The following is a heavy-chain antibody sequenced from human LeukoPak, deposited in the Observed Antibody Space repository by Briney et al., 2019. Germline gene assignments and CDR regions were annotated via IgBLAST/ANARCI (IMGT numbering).Heavy chain of an antibody. CDR3: ARDHYVPHY. CDR2: INQGGSGR. V-gene: IGHV3-7*01. J-gene: IGHJ4*02. Sequence: GGSLRLSCATSGFTFTTYWMSWVRQAPGKGLEWVANINQGGSGRYYVDSVKGRFTISRDNARNSLYLEMDSLRAEDTGVYYCARDHYVPHYWGQGTLLTVSS. CDR1: GFTFTTYW. D-gene: IGHD3-10*02.